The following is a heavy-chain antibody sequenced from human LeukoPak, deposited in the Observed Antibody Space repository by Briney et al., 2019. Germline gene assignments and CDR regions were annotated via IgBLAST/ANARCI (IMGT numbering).Heavy chain of an antibody. Sequence: VASVKVSCKASGYTFTSYDINWVRQATGQGLEWMGWMNPNNGNTGYAQKFQGRVTMTGTTSISTAYMELSSLRSEDTAVYYCVRAESGGGRNWFDPWGQGTLVTVSS. CDR1: GYTFTSYD. J-gene: IGHJ5*02. V-gene: IGHV1-8*01. CDR3: VRAESGGGRNWFDP. CDR2: MNPNNGNT. D-gene: IGHD3-16*01.